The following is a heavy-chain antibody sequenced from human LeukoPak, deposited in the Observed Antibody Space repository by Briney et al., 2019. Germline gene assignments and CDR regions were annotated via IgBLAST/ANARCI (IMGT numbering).Heavy chain of an antibody. J-gene: IGHJ4*02. CDR3: AKDHGFSSSWYVGFDY. CDR1: GFTFSSYA. D-gene: IGHD6-13*01. V-gene: IGHV3-23*01. CDR2: ISGSGGST. Sequence: GGSLRLSCAASGFTFSSYAMTWVRQAPGKGLEWVSAISGSGGSTYYADSVKGRFTISRDNSKNTLYLQMNSLRAEDTAVYYCAKDHGFSSSWYVGFDYWGQGTLVTVSS.